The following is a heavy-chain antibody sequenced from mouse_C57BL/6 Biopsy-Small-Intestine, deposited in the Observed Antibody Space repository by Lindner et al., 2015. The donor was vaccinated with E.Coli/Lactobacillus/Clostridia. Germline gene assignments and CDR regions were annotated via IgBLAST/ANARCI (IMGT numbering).Heavy chain of an antibody. CDR1: GYAFSTSW. V-gene: IGHV1-82*01. CDR2: IYPGDGDT. Sequence: VQLQESGPELVKPGASVKISCKASGYAFSTSWMNWVKQRPGKGLEWIGRIYPGDGDTYYNGKFKGKATLTADKSSSTVYMQLSTLTSEDSAVYFCAIYGDYVRYYTMAYWGQGTSVTVSS. D-gene: IGHD2-13*01. CDR3: AIYGDYVRYYTMAY. J-gene: IGHJ4*01.